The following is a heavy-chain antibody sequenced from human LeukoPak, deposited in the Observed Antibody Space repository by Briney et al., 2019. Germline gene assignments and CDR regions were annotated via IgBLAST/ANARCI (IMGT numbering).Heavy chain of an antibody. CDR2: ISSSSSYI. CDR3: ARVYRGDGYDWAHLDI. CDR1: GFTFSSYA. D-gene: IGHD5-24*01. Sequence: GGSLRLSCAASGFTFSSYAMSWVRQASGKGLEWVSSISSSSSYIYYADSVKGRFTISRDNAKNSLYLQMNSLRAEDTAVYYCARVYRGDGYDWAHLDIWGRGTLLTVSS. V-gene: IGHV3-21*01. J-gene: IGHJ2*01.